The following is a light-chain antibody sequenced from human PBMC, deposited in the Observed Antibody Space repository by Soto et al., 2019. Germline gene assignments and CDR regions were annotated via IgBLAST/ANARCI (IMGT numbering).Light chain of an antibody. CDR2: GVS. CDR3: SSYTTSSTPDV. J-gene: IGLJ1*01. V-gene: IGLV2-14*01. CDR1: SSDVGAYDY. Sequence: QSALTQPASVSGSPGQSITISCTGTSSDVGAYDYVSWYQQHPGKAPKLMIYGVSNRPSGVSNRFSGSKSGNTASLTISGLQAEDEADYYCSSYTTSSTPDVFGPGTKVTVL.